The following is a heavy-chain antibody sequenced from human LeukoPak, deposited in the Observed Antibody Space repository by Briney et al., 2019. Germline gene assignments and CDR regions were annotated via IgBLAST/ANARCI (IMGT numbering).Heavy chain of an antibody. J-gene: IGHJ4*02. CDR2: MNPNSGNT. CDR1: GYTFTSYD. Sequence: GASVKVSCKASGYTFTSYDINWVRQATGQGLEWMGWMNPNSGNTGYAQKFQGRVTMTRDTSISTAYMELSRLRSDDTAVYYCAGFIEYYDSSRSDYWGQGTLVTVSS. V-gene: IGHV1-8*01. CDR3: AGFIEYYDSSRSDY. D-gene: IGHD3-22*01.